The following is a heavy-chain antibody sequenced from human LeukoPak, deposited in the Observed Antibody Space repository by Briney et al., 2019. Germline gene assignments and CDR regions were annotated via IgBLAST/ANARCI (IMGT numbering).Heavy chain of an antibody. D-gene: IGHD3-22*01. CDR2: FYYSGST. CDR1: GGSSSGYY. J-gene: IGHJ4*02. V-gene: IGHV4-59*01. Sequence: SETLSLTCAVYGGSSSGYYWSWIRQPPGKGLEWIGYFYYSGSTSYNPSLKSRVTISVDTSKNQFSLKLSSVTAADTAVYYCARSSDSSGYSPGYFDYWGQGTLVTVSS. CDR3: ARSSDSSGYSPGYFDY.